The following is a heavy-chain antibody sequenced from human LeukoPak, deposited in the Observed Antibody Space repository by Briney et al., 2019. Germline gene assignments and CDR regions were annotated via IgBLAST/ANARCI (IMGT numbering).Heavy chain of an antibody. Sequence: GGSLSLSCAASGFTLSSYSMNWVRQAPGKGLEWVSSISSSSSYIYYADSVKGRFTISRDNAKNSLYLQMNSLRAEDTAVYYCARVFFTMVRGVKTYYFDYWGQGTLVTVSS. CDR2: ISSSSSYI. CDR3: ARVFFTMVRGVKTYYFDY. J-gene: IGHJ4*02. V-gene: IGHV3-21*01. CDR1: GFTLSSYS. D-gene: IGHD3-10*01.